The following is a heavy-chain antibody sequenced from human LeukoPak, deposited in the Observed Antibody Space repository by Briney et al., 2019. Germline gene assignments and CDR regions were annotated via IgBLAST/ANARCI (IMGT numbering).Heavy chain of an antibody. V-gene: IGHV4-59*01. Sequence: PSETLSLTCTVSGGSISSYYWSWIRQPPGKGLKWIGCIYYSGSTNSNPSLTTRLTISVDTSKNQFSLKLSSIPPADTAVYYCAGNYYDSSGPFSWRQGTLVTVSS. CDR2: IYYSGST. J-gene: IGHJ4*02. CDR3: AGNYYDSSGPFS. CDR1: GGSISSYY. D-gene: IGHD3-22*01.